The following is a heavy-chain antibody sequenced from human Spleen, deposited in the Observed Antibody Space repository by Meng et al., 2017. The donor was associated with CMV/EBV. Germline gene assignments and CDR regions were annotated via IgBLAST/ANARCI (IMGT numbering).Heavy chain of an antibody. Sequence: TFSSYAISWVRQAPGQGLEWMGGIIPLFGTTNYAQNFQGRVTFTTDESTSTAYMELSSLRSEDSAVYFCARGVTGRTIFGVAPFYFDYWGQGTLVTVSS. CDR1: TFSSYA. CDR2: IIPLFGTT. J-gene: IGHJ4*02. D-gene: IGHD3-3*01. CDR3: ARGVTGRTIFGVAPFYFDY. V-gene: IGHV1-69*05.